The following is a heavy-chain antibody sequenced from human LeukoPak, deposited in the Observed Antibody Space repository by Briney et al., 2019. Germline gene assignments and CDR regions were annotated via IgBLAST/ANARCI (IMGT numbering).Heavy chain of an antibody. Sequence: SETLSLTCTVSGGSISSSDYYWGWIRQPPGKGLEWIGSIYYSGNTYYNPSLKSRVTISVDTSKNQFSLRLSFVTAADAAVYYCARYPTAMVSFDYWGQGTLVTVSS. CDR3: ARYPTAMVSFDY. D-gene: IGHD5-18*01. J-gene: IGHJ4*02. V-gene: IGHV4-39*01. CDR2: IYYSGNT. CDR1: GGSISSSDYY.